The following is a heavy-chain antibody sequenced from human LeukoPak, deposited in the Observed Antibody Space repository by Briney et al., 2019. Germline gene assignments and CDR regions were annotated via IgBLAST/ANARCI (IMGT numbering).Heavy chain of an antibody. CDR1: AGSISSYY. CDR3: ARVAGVVVVAATTAFDI. Sequence: SETLSLTCTVSAGSISSYYWSWIRQPPGKGLECIGYIYYSGSTNYNPSLKSRVTISVDTSKNQFSLKLSSVTAADTAVYYCARVAGVVVVAATTAFDIWGQGTMVTVSS. CDR2: IYYSGST. J-gene: IGHJ3*02. D-gene: IGHD2-15*01. V-gene: IGHV4-59*01.